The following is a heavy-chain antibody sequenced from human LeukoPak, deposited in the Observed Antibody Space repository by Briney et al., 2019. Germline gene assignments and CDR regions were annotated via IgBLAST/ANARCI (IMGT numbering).Heavy chain of an antibody. D-gene: IGHD3-3*01. V-gene: IGHV1-18*01. CDR2: ISAHNGNT. CDR3: ARDPYDFWSGYSMYWFDP. Sequence: ASVTVSCKASGYTFTSYGISWVRQAPGQGLEWMGWISAHNGNTNYAQKLQGRVTMTTDTSTSTAYMELRSLRSDDTAVYYCARDPYDFWSGYSMYWFDPWGQGTLVTVSS. CDR1: GYTFTSYG. J-gene: IGHJ5*02.